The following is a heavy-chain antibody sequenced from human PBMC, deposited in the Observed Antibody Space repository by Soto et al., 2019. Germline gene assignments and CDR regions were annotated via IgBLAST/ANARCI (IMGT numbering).Heavy chain of an antibody. D-gene: IGHD7-27*01. CDR2: ISSSGTPI. V-gene: IGHV3-11*01. CDR3: ARDLGHYHIDY. Sequence: QVQLMESGGGLVKPEGSLRLSCAASGFTFSDYYMSWIRQAPGKGLEWLSYISSSGTPIYYADAVKGRFTISRDNAENSLYLQMNSLRVEDTAVYYCARDLGHYHIDYWGQGTLVSVSS. J-gene: IGHJ4*02. CDR1: GFTFSDYY.